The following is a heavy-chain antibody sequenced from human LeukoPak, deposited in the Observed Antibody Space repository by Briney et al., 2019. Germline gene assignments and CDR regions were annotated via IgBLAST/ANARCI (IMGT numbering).Heavy chain of an antibody. CDR1: GFTFSSYA. CDR3: AKDATASPYFHWFDN. CDR2: ISSGDRT. J-gene: IGHJ4*02. Sequence: GGSLRLSCAASGFTFSSYAMNWVRQAPGEGLEWVSGISSGDRTFHAESVKGRFTISRDKSKDTLYLQMNSLRAEDTAVYYCAKDATASPYFHWFDNWGQGTQVIVSS. V-gene: IGHV3-23*01. D-gene: IGHD3-9*01.